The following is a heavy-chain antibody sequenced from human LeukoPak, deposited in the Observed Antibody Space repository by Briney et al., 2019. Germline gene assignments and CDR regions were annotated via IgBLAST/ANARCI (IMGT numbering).Heavy chain of an antibody. CDR3: AKGGLGISDY. V-gene: IGHV3-48*03. J-gene: IGHJ4*02. CDR1: GFTFSDSD. CDR2: ITRSGDTI. Sequence: GGSLRLSCAASGFTFSDSDMNWVRQAPGKGLEWISYITRSGDTIYYADSVKGRFTISRDNAKNSLHLQMNSLRAEDTAFYYCAKGGLGISDYWGQGTLVTVSS. D-gene: IGHD3-16*01.